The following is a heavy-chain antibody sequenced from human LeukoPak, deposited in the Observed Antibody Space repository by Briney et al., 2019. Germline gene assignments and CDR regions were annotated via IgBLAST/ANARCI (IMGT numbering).Heavy chain of an antibody. CDR3: TRESGSYHGNDY. J-gene: IGHJ4*02. D-gene: IGHD1-26*01. Sequence: ASVKVSCKASEYIFTGYYMHWVRQAPAQGHEWMGRINPNNGATNYAQKFQGRVTITGDTSISTAYMELSSLRSDDTAVYYCTRESGSYHGNDYWGQGTLVTVSS. CDR2: INPNNGAT. CDR1: EYIFTGYY. V-gene: IGHV1-2*06.